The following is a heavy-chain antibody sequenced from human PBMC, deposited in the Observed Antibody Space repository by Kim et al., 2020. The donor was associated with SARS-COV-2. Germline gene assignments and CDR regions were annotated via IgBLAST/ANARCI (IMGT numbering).Heavy chain of an antibody. V-gene: IGHV1-3*01. D-gene: IGHD6-13*01. Sequence: ASVKVSCKASGYPFTSYTMHWVRQTPGQGLEWMGWINAGNGDTESSQKFQGRVTITRDTSASTVYMELSSLISEDTAVYYCTSTKDSSSWPFDYWGQGTLVTVSS. CDR1: GYPFTSYT. CDR3: TSTKDSSSWPFDY. J-gene: IGHJ4*02. CDR2: INAGNGDT.